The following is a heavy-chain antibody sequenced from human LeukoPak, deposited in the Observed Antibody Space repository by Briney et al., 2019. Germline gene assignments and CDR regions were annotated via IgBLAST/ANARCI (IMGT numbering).Heavy chain of an antibody. Sequence: PGGSLRLSCAASGFTFSSYEMNWVRQAPGKGLEWVSYISGSGSTIYYADSVKGRFTISRDNAKNSLYLQMNSLRAEDTAVYYCARDEGWYDGSGYYRTSRRTFDYWGQGTLVTVSS. CDR1: GFTFSSYE. CDR2: ISGSGSTI. D-gene: IGHD3-22*01. J-gene: IGHJ4*02. V-gene: IGHV3-48*03. CDR3: ARDEGWYDGSGYYRTSRRTFDY.